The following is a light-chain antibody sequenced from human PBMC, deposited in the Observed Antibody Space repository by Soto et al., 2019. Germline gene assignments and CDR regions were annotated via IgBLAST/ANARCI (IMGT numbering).Light chain of an antibody. J-gene: IGLJ2*01. CDR3: SSYTSNNTVL. V-gene: IGLV2-14*03. CDR2: DVS. Sequence: QSALTQPASVSGSPGQSIIISCTGTSSDVGGYNYVSWYQQHPGKAPKLMIYDVSSRPSGVSNRFSGSKSGNTASLTISGLHAEDEADYYCSSYTSNNTVLFGGGTKVTVL. CDR1: SSDVGGYNY.